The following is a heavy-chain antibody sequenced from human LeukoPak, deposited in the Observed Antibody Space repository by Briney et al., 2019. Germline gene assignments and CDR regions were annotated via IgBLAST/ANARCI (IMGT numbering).Heavy chain of an antibody. CDR2: INSDGGGA. J-gene: IGHJ5*02. Sequence: GGSLRLSCAASGSTFGNNWMHWVRQGPGKGLVWISRINSDGGGAIYADSVKVRFTVSRDNAKNTLYLQMNSLRAEDTAVYYCARDVPHNWFDTWGQGTLVTVSS. CDR3: ARDVPHNWFDT. V-gene: IGHV3-74*01. CDR1: GSTFGNNW.